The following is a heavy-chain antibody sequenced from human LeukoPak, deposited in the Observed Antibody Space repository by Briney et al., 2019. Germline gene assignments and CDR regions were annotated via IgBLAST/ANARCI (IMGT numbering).Heavy chain of an antibody. CDR1: GGSFSGYY. V-gene: IGHV4-34*01. D-gene: IGHD1-26*01. CDR2: INHSGST. CDR3: ARRSGSYYHY. J-gene: IGHJ4*02. Sequence: SETLSLTCAVYGGSFSGYYWSWIRQPPGKGLEWIGEINHSGSTNYNPSLKSRVTISVDTSKNQFSLKLSSVTAADTAVYYRARRSGSYYHYWGQGTLVTVSS.